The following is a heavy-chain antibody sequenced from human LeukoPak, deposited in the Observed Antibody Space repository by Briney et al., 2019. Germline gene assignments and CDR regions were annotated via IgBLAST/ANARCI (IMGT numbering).Heavy chain of an antibody. CDR3: ARGGDFWSGYYYYYMDV. CDR2: IYYSGST. J-gene: IGHJ6*03. D-gene: IGHD3-3*01. CDR1: GGSISSYY. V-gene: IGHV4-59*01. Sequence: NPSETLSLTCTVSGGSISSYYWSWIRQPPGKGLEWIGYIYYSGSTNYNPSLKSRVTISVDTSKNQFSLKLSSVTAADTAVYYCARGGDFWSGYYYYYMDVWGKGTTVTVSS.